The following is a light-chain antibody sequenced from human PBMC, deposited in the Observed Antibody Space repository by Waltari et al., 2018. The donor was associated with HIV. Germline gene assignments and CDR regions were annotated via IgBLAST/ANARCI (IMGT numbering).Light chain of an antibody. CDR3: SSYTRRGTVV. CDR1: TSYIGYYAY. J-gene: IGLJ2*01. CDR2: EVT. Sequence: QSALTQPASVSGSPGQSIVLPCPGSTSYIGYYAYVSWYQQPPGQAPKALIYEVTSRPSGTSSRFSGSKSATTAFLAISKLQTDDETDYFCSSYTRRGTVVFGGGTRLTVL. V-gene: IGLV2-14*01.